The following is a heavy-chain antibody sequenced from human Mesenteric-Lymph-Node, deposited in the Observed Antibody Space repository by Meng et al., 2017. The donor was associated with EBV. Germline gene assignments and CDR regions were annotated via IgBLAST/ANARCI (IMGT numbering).Heavy chain of an antibody. J-gene: IGHJ4*02. D-gene: IGHD3-10*01. CDR1: GYTFSSYG. CDR2: INTTTGNP. CDR3: ARKPNYYYLGISH. Sequence: QVHLVQSGAEVKKPGASVKVSCKASGYTFSSYGISWVRQAPGQGLEWMGWINTTTGNPMYAQGFTGRFVFSLDTSVSTAYLQISSLKAEDTAVYYCARKPNYYYLGISHWGQGTLVTVSS. V-gene: IGHV7-4-1*02.